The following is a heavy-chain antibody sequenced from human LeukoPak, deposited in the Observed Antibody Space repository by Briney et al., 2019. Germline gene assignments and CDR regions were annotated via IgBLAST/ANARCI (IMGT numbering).Heavy chain of an antibody. Sequence: SETLSLTCTVSGGSISSSSYYWGWIRQPPGRGLEWIGSIYYSGSTYYNPSLESRVTISVDTSKNQFSLKLSSVTAADTAVYYCATSGWYLLPGVYWGQGTLVTVSS. CDR2: IYYSGST. J-gene: IGHJ4*02. CDR3: ATSGWYLLPGVY. V-gene: IGHV4-39*01. D-gene: IGHD6-19*01. CDR1: GGSISSSSYY.